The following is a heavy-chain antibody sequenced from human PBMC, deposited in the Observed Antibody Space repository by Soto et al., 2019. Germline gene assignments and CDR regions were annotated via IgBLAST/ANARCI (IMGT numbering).Heavy chain of an antibody. CDR1: GDSITGDKW. D-gene: IGHD5-12*01. J-gene: IGHJ4*02. CDR2: IFHSGST. V-gene: IGHV4-4*02. Sequence: SETLSLTCAVSGDSITGDKWWSWVRQPPGKGLEWIGEIFHSGSTNYNPSLESRVTILVDKSKNQFFLILSSVTAADTAVYYCAREGVGGYNLGYWGQGTLVTVSS. CDR3: AREGVGGYNLGY.